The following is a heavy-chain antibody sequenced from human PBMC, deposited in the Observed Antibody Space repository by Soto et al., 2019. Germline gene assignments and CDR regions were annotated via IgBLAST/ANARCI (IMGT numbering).Heavy chain of an antibody. CDR3: ARDLEMATTRRYYYGMDV. CDR2: INAGNGNT. J-gene: IGHJ6*02. V-gene: IGHV1-3*01. Sequence: ASVKVSCKASGYTFTSYAMHWVRQAPGQRLEWMGWINAGNGNTKYSQKFQGRVTITRDTSASTAYMELSSLRSEDTAVYYCARDLEMATTRRYYYGMDVWGQGTTVTVS. CDR1: GYTFTSYA. D-gene: IGHD5-12*01.